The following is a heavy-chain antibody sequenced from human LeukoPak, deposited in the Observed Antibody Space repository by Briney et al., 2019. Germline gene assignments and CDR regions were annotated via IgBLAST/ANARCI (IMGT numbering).Heavy chain of an antibody. CDR3: AKEVVVSAAVGTVGFDP. V-gene: IGHV3-23*01. D-gene: IGHD6-13*01. Sequence: GGSLRLSCAASGLTFSSYAMSWVRQAPGKGLEWVSAISGSGSRTYYADSVKGRFTISRDNSKNILYLRINSLRADDTAVYYCAKEVVVSAAVGTVGFDPWGQGTLVIVSS. CDR1: GLTFSSYA. CDR2: ISGSGSRT. J-gene: IGHJ5*02.